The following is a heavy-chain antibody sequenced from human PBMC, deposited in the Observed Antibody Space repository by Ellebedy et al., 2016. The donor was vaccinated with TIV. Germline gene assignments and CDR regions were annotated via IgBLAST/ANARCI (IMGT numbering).Heavy chain of an antibody. D-gene: IGHD3-16*01. V-gene: IGHV3-74*01. J-gene: IGHJ4*02. Sequence: GESLKISCAASGFTFSTYRMHWVRQAPGKGLVWVSRIDGDGTNTAYADSVKGRFTISRDNAKNSLYLQMNSLRAEDTAVYYCARNWGPLWGQGTLVTVSS. CDR2: IDGDGTNT. CDR1: GFTFSTYR. CDR3: ARNWGPL.